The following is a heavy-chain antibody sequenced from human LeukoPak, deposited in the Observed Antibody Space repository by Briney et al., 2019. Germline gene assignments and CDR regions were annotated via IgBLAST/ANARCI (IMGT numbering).Heavy chain of an antibody. V-gene: IGHV3-30-3*01. CDR2: ISYDGSNK. J-gene: IGHJ4*02. Sequence: GRSLRLSCAASGFTFSSYAMHWVRQAPGKGLEWVAVISYDGSNKYYADSVKGRFTISRDNSKNTLYLQMNSLRAEDTAVYYCARGGIVGATIGYFDYWGQGTLVTVSS. CDR1: GFTFSSYA. D-gene: IGHD1-26*01. CDR3: ARGGIVGATIGYFDY.